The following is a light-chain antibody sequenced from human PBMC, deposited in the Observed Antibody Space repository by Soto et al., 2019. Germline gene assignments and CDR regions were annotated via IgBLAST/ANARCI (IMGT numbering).Light chain of an antibody. V-gene: IGKV3-15*01. CDR2: GAF. CDR1: QSVSSN. Sequence: ELVNRQSPVYLTGSALGRVTLSCRASQSVSSNLAWYQQKPGQAPSLLIYGAFTRATGIPARFSGTGSGTEFTLTFSSRQRDEFATYSGLQYNSYWTTFGQGTKVDIK. J-gene: IGKJ1*01. CDR3: LQYNSYWTT.